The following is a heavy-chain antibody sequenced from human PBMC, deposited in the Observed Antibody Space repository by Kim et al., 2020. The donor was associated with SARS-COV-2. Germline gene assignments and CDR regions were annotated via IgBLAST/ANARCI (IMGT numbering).Heavy chain of an antibody. Sequence: ASVKVSCKASGYTFTSYAMHWVRQAPGQRLEWIGWINAGNGNTKYSQKFQGRVTITRDTSASTAYMELSRLRSEDTAVYYCARDSYYDIFRYYYYYMDVWGKGTSGTVSS. CDR3: ARDSYYDIFRYYYYYMDV. D-gene: IGHD3-9*01. V-gene: IGHV1-3*01. CDR2: INAGNGNT. CDR1: GYTFTSYA. J-gene: IGHJ6*03.